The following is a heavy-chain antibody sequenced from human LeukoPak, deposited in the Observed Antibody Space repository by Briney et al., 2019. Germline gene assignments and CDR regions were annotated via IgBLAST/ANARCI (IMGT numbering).Heavy chain of an antibody. CDR2: INPNSGGT. Sequence: ASVKVSCKASGYTFTGYYMHWVRQAPGQGLEWMGWINPNSGGTNYAQKFQGRVTMTRDTSISTAYMELSRLRSDDTAVYYCARDTRYSYGSSAFDIWGRGTMVTVSS. CDR1: GYTFTGYY. J-gene: IGHJ3*02. D-gene: IGHD5-18*01. V-gene: IGHV1-2*02. CDR3: ARDTRYSYGSSAFDI.